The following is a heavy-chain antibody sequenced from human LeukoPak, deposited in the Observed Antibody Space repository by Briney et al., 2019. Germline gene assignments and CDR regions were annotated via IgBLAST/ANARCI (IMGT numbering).Heavy chain of an antibody. CDR2: ISYDGSNK. Sequence: PGGSLRLSCAASGFTFSSYGMHWVRQAPGKGLEWVAVISYDGSNKYYADSVKGRFTISRDNSKNTLYLQMNSLRAEDAAVYYCAKDISYYENAFDFWGQGTMVTVSS. CDR1: GFTFSSYG. J-gene: IGHJ3*01. V-gene: IGHV3-30*18. CDR3: AKDISYYENAFDF. D-gene: IGHD3-22*01.